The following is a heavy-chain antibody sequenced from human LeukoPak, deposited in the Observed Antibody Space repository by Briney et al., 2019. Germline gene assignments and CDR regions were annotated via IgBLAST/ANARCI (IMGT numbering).Heavy chain of an antibody. D-gene: IGHD6-13*01. CDR1: GYTFTSYG. V-gene: IGHV1-18*01. CDR3: AKAYGGSSWYSFDY. J-gene: IGHJ4*02. CDR2: ISAYNGNT. Sequence: ASVKVSCKASGYTFTSYGISWVRQAPGQGLEWMGWISAYNGNTNYAQKLQGRVTMTTDTSTSTAYMELSSLRSEDTAVYYCAKAYGGSSWYSFDYWGQGTLVTVSS.